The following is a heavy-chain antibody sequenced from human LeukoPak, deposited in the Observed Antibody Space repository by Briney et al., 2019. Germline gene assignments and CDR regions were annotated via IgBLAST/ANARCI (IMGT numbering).Heavy chain of an antibody. V-gene: IGHV1-69*13. CDR3: ARRAGAYSHPYDY. D-gene: IGHD4/OR15-4a*01. Sequence: SVKVSCKASGYIFTSYGISWVRQAPGQGLEWMGGIIPIFGTANYAQKFQGRVTITADESTSTAYMELSSLRSEDTAVYYCARRAGAYSHPYDYWGQGTLVTVSS. CDR2: IIPIFGTA. CDR1: GYIFTSYG. J-gene: IGHJ4*02.